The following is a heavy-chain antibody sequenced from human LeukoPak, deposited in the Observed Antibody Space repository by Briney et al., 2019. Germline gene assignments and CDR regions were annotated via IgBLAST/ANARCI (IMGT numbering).Heavy chain of an antibody. J-gene: IGHJ4*02. CDR1: GGSISSNNW. CDR2: IYHSGSP. D-gene: IGHD5-18*01. CDR3: ARQYSGDSRSPFFDY. Sequence: SETLSLTCAVSGGSISSNNWWGWVRPPPGKGLEWIGEIYHSGSPNYNPSLKSRVTISVDTSKNQFSLKLSSVTAADTAVYYCARQYSGDSRSPFFDYWGQGTLVTVSS. V-gene: IGHV4-4*02.